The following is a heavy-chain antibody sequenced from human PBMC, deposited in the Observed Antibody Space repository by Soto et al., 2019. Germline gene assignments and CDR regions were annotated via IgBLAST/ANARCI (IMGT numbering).Heavy chain of an antibody. D-gene: IGHD2-2*01. CDR3: ARDGIVVVPAAIGVPYNWFDP. Sequence: QVQLVQSGAEVKKPGSSVKVSCKASGGTFSSYAISWVRQAPGQGLEWMGGIIPIFGTANYAQKFQGRVTITADESTSTAYMELSSLRSEDTAVYYCARDGIVVVPAAIGVPYNWFDPWGQGTLVTVSS. J-gene: IGHJ5*02. CDR2: IIPIFGTA. CDR1: GGTFSSYA. V-gene: IGHV1-69*01.